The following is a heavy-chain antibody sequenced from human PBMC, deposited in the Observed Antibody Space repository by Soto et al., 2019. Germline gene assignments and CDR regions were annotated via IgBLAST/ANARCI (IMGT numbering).Heavy chain of an antibody. CDR1: GYTFTSHY. CDR3: ARDREYCSGGSCVIYGMDV. Sequence: GASVKVSCKASGYTFTSHYMHWVRQAPGQGLEWMGIINPSGGSTSYAQKFQGRVTMTRDTSTSTVYMELSSLRSEDTAVYYCARDREYCSGGSCVIYGMDVWGQGTTVTVSS. D-gene: IGHD2-15*01. J-gene: IGHJ6*02. CDR2: INPSGGST. V-gene: IGHV1-46*01.